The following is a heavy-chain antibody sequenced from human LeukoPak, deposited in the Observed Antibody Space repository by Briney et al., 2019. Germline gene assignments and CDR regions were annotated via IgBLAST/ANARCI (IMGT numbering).Heavy chain of an antibody. Sequence: ASVKVSCKPSGYTFTGYYMHWVRQAPGEGLGWMGWINHNRGSKNYAPKFQGRVTMTRDTSISTAYMELSRLRSDDTAGYYCARDKILWFRELLGYWGQGTLVTVSS. CDR2: INHNRGSK. D-gene: IGHD3-10*01. CDR1: GYTFTGYY. V-gene: IGHV1-2*02. CDR3: ARDKILWFRELLGY. J-gene: IGHJ4*02.